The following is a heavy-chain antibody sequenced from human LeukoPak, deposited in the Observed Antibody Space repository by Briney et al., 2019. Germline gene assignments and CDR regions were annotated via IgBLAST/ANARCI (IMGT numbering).Heavy chain of an antibody. CDR3: ARGREEWELGRRFFDY. V-gene: IGHV1-8*01. CDR1: GYTFTSYY. CDR2: MNPNSGDT. J-gene: IGHJ4*02. D-gene: IGHD1-26*01. Sequence: ASVKVSCKASGYTFTSYYINWVRQAAGQGPQWMGWMNPNSGDTGYAQKFQGRVTMTRDTSISTVYMELSSLRSEDTAVYYCARGREEWELGRRFFDYWGQGTLVTVSS.